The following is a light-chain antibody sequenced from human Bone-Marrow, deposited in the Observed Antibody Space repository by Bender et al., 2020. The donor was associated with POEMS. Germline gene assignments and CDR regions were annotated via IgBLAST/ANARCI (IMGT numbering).Light chain of an antibody. Sequence: QSVLTQPPSASGTPGQSVIISCSGTDSNFGGNNVNWYQHLPGTAPRLVVYSNYQRPSGVSTRFSGSKSGKTASLTISGLQAEDEADYHCCSYAGSGTWVFGGGTKLTVL. CDR3: CSYAGSGTWV. CDR1: DSNFGGNN. V-gene: IGLV1-44*01. J-gene: IGLJ3*02. CDR2: SNY.